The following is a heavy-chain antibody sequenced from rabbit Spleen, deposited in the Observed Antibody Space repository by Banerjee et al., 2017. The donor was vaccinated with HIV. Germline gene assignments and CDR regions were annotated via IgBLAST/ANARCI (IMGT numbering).Heavy chain of an antibody. Sequence: EQLVESGGGLVQPEGSLTLTCTASGVSFSSNYYMCWVRQAPGKGLEWIACIDTGSSGFSYFASWAKGRFTISKTSSTTVTLQMTSLTAADTATYFGARDSGSSFSSYGMDLWGPGTLVTVS. V-gene: IGHV1S45*01. CDR1: GVSFSSNYY. CDR2: IDTGSSGFS. D-gene: IGHD8-1*01. J-gene: IGHJ6*01. CDR3: ARDSGSSFSSYGMDL.